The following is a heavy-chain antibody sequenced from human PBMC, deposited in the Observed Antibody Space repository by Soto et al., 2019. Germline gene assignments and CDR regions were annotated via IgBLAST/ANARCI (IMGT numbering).Heavy chain of an antibody. CDR1: GFSFSSHG. V-gene: IGHV3-30*03. CDR2: ISYDGGNK. D-gene: IGHD3-22*01. J-gene: IGHJ4*02. CDR3: ARVPPGGDYWAGFQY. Sequence: QVQLVESGGGVVQPGRSLTLSCLVSGFSFSSHGMHWIRQAPGKGLEWLAVISYDGGNKNYADSGKDRFTISRDNSKNRVFLQLNSLRPEDTAVYFCARVPPGGDYWAGFQYWGQGTLVIVSS.